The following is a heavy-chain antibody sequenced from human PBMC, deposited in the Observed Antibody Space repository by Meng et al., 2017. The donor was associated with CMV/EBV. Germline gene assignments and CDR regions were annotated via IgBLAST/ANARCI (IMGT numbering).Heavy chain of an antibody. CDR1: GFIFSSYE. CDR3: ARDNAYGDGFDN. D-gene: IGHD4-17*01. CDR2: ISSSGSTI. V-gene: IGHV3-48*03. Sequence: GESLKTSCAAPGFIFSSYEMNWVRQAPGKGLEWVSYISSSGSTIYYADSVKGRFTISRDNAKNSLYLQMNSLRAEDTAVYYCARDNAYGDGFDNWGQGTLVTVPQ. J-gene: IGHJ4*02.